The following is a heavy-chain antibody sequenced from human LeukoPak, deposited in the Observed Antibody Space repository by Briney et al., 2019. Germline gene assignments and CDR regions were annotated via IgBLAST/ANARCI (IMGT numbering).Heavy chain of an antibody. CDR3: ARSLAVAGTGLDY. J-gene: IGHJ4*02. CDR1: GYTFTNYA. CDR2: INAGNGNT. D-gene: IGHD6-19*01. V-gene: IGHV1-3*03. Sequence: ASVTVSCKASGYTFTNYAIHWVRQAPGQRLEWMGWINAGNGNTKYSQEFQGRVTITRDTSASTAYMELSSLRSEDMAVYYCARSLAVAGTGLDYWGQGTLVSVSS.